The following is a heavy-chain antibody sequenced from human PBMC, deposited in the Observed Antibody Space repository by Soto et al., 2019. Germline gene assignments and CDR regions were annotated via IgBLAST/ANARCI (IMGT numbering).Heavy chain of an antibody. J-gene: IGHJ4*02. Sequence: QVQLVESGGGVVQPGGSLRLSCAASGFTFDAYGFHWVRQAPGKGLEWVAVVWSNGNLKYYADSVKGRFTISRDSSKSALNFQMNSLRADDTAVYYCARIQLDTIMALDYWGQGTLFTVS. CDR1: GFTFDAYG. D-gene: IGHD1-1*01. CDR3: ARIQLDTIMALDY. V-gene: IGHV3-33*01. CDR2: VWSNGNLK.